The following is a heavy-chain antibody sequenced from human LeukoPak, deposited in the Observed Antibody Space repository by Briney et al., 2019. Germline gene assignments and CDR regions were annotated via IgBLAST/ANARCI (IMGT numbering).Heavy chain of an antibody. CDR1: GFTFSSYG. D-gene: IGHD2/OR15-2a*01. V-gene: IGHV3-13*01. CDR3: ARALSSMAEFDY. CDR2: IGTAGDT. J-gene: IGHJ4*02. Sequence: GGSLRLSCAASGFTFSSYGMHWVRQATGKGLEWVSAIGTAGDTYYPGSVKGRFTISRENAKNSLYLQMNGLRAGDTAVYYCARALSSMAEFDYWGQGTLVTVSS.